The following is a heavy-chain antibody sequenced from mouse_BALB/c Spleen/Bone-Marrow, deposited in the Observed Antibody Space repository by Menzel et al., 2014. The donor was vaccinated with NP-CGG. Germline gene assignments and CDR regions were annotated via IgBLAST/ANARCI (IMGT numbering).Heavy chain of an antibody. D-gene: IGHD2-12*01. Sequence: VKLQESGTELAKPGASAKMSCKASGYTFTNYWMHWVKQRPGQGLEWIGYINPTTDYTEYNQKFKDKATLTADKSSSTAYMQLSSLTSEGSAVYYCARLHGSWGQGTTLSISS. V-gene: IGHV1-7*01. CDR2: INPTTDYT. CDR3: ARLHGS. J-gene: IGHJ2*01. CDR1: GYTFTNYW.